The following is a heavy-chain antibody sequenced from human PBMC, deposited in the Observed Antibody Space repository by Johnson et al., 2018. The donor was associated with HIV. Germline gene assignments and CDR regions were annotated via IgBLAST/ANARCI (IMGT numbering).Heavy chain of an antibody. CDR3: ARDHLPWSTSWNDALDI. Sequence: EVQLVASGGGVVRPGGSLRLSYAASGFTFSSYAMHWVRQAPGKGLEWVGRIKSKTDGGTTDYAASVKGRFNLSRDDSKSIAYLQMNSLKIEDTAVYFCARDHLPWSTSWNDALDIWGQGTMVTVSS. CDR1: GFTFSSYA. J-gene: IGHJ3*02. CDR2: IKSKTDGGTT. V-gene: IGHV3-49*04. D-gene: IGHD6-13*01.